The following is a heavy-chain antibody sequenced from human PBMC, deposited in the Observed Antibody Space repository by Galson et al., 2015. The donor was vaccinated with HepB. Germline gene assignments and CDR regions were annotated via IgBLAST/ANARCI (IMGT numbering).Heavy chain of an antibody. Sequence: SLRLSCAVSGLSVFDNYMTWVRQAPGKGLEWVSRVYGGGNTSSAGSLGGRFTHSPDPSNKHLFLSNNSLRVDDTAVYYCVRYCTKTSCPKAGAFDFWGQGTMVTVSS. CDR1: GLSVFDNY. CDR3: VRYCTKTSCPKAGAFDF. CDR2: VYGGGNT. J-gene: IGHJ3*01. D-gene: IGHD2-8*01. V-gene: IGHV3-53*01.